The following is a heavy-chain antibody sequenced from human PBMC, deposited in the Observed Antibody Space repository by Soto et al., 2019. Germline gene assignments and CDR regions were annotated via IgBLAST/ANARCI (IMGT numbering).Heavy chain of an antibody. CDR2: ISASNGNT. J-gene: IGHJ6*02. CDR3: ARDAVRYCTDGGCYQGYYYFAMDV. Sequence: QVQLVQSGAEVKKSGASVTVSCKPSGYTFSTYGISWVRQAPGQGLEWMGWISASNGNTTYAQKFQGRVTMTRDTSTRTAYMDLRSLRSDDAAVYYCARDAVRYCTDGGCYQGYYYFAMDVWGQGTTVTVS. CDR1: GYTFSTYG. D-gene: IGHD2-8*01. V-gene: IGHV1-18*01.